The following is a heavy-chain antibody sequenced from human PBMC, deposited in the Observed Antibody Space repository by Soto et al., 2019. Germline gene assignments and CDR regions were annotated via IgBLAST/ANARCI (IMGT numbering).Heavy chain of an antibody. V-gene: IGHV1-46*01. CDR3: ARDSFFKKAYYDFWSGYYTPGSYFDY. J-gene: IGHJ4*02. CDR1: GYTYTGYY. Sequence: ASVKVSCKASGYTYTGYYMHWVRQTPGQGLEWMGIINPSGGSTSYAQKFQGRVTMTRDTSTSTVYMELSSLRSEDTAVYYCARDSFFKKAYYDFWSGYYTPGSYFDYWGQGTLVTVSS. CDR2: INPSGGST. D-gene: IGHD3-3*01.